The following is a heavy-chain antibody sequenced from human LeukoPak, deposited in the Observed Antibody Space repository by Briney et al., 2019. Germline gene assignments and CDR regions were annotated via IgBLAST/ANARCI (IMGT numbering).Heavy chain of an antibody. J-gene: IGHJ6*03. CDR3: ARRGDYDTYFYYYMDV. V-gene: IGHV4-59*01. D-gene: IGHD3-22*01. Sequence: GSLRLSCAASRFTFRRDPMSWIRQPPGKGLEWIGYIYYSGSTNYNPSLKSRVTISVDTSKNQFSLKLSSVTAADTAVYYCARRGDYDTYFYYYMDVWGKGTTVTVSS. CDR2: IYYSGST. CDR1: RFTFRRDP.